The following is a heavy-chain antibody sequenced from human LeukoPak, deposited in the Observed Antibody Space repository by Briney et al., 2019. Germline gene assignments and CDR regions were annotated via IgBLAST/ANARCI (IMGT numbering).Heavy chain of an antibody. Sequence: PSETLSLTCAVSGYSISSGYYWGWIRQPPGKGLEWIGSIYHSGSTYYNPSLKGRVTISVDTSKNQFSLKLSSVTAADTAVYYCARVWFGESYPFDPWGQGTLVTVSS. J-gene: IGHJ5*02. CDR1: GYSISSGYY. CDR2: IYHSGST. D-gene: IGHD3-10*01. V-gene: IGHV4-38-2*01. CDR3: ARVWFGESYPFDP.